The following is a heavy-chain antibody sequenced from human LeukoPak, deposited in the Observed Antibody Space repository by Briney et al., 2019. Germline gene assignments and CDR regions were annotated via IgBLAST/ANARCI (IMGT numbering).Heavy chain of an antibody. CDR1: DYIFTSSG. CDR3: AKSSMTLLDY. V-gene: IGHV1-18*01. J-gene: IGHJ4*02. Sequence: ASVKVSCKTADYIFTSSGISWVRQAPGQGLEWMAWISGYNGNTNYAPNFQGRVTVTTDTSTSTAYMEVRSLRSDDTAVYYCAKSSMTLLDYWGQGTLVSVSS. CDR2: ISGYNGNT.